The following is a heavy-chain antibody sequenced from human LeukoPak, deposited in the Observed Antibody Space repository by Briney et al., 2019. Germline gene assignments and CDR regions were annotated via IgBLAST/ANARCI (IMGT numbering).Heavy chain of an antibody. D-gene: IGHD6-13*01. Sequence: GASVKVSFKASGYTFTGYYMHWVRQAPGQGLEWMGWINPNSGGTNYAQKFQGRVTMTRDTSISTAYMELSRLRSDDTAVYYCARDRRVIAAAVLGWYDPWGQGTLVTVSS. CDR3: ARDRRVIAAAVLGWYDP. CDR2: INPNSGGT. CDR1: GYTFTGYY. J-gene: IGHJ5*02. V-gene: IGHV1-2*02.